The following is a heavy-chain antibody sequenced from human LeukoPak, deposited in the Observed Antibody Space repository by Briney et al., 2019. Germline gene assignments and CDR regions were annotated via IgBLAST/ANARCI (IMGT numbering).Heavy chain of an antibody. CDR2: INPNSGGT. CDR1: GYTFTSYD. V-gene: IGHV1-2*02. CDR3: ARGPLWFGELEYY. D-gene: IGHD3-10*01. Sequence: ASVKVSCKASGYTFTSYDINWVRQAPGQGLEWMGWINPNSGGTNYAQKFQGRVTMTRDTSISTAYMELSRLRSDDTAVYYCARGPLWFGELEYYWGQGTLVTVSS. J-gene: IGHJ4*02.